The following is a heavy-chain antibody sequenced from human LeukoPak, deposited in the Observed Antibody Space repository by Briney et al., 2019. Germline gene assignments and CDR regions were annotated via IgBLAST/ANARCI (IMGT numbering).Heavy chain of an antibody. Sequence: SETLSLTCAVSGYSISSGYYWGWIRQPAGKGLEWIGRIYTSGSTNYNPSLKSRVTMSVDTSKNQFSLKLSSVTAADTAVYYCARDLPGIYDSSGYDNWFDPWGQGTLVTVSS. CDR2: IYTSGST. CDR1: GYSISSGYY. J-gene: IGHJ5*02. V-gene: IGHV4-4*07. D-gene: IGHD3-22*01. CDR3: ARDLPGIYDSSGYDNWFDP.